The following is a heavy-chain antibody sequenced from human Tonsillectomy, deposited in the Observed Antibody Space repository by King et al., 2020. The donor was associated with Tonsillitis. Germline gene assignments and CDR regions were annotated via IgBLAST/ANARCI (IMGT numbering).Heavy chain of an antibody. D-gene: IGHD3-10*01. Sequence: QLQESGPGLVKPSQTLSLTCTVSGVSISNGDYYWSWIRQPPGKGLEWIGYIFDSGKTYYNPYLKNRLTISVDTSKNQFSLKLSSVTAADTAVYYCARGSPDYYGSDYWGQGTLVTVSS. CDR2: IFDSGKT. V-gene: IGHV4-30-4*01. J-gene: IGHJ4*02. CDR3: ARGSPDYYGSDY. CDR1: GVSISNGDYY.